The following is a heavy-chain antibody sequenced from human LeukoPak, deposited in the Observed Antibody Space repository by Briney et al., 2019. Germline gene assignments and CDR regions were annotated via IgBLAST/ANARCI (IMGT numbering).Heavy chain of an antibody. CDR1: GDSINAYY. CDR3: ARGTNYMGRVFDY. J-gene: IGHJ4*01. D-gene: IGHD4/OR15-4a*01. V-gene: IGHV4-59*01. Sequence: PSETLSLTCTVSGDSINAYYWSWIRQPPGKGLEWIGYIYYSGGTNYNPSLKSRVTISVDTSKNQFSLKLNSMTAADTAVYYCARGTNYMGRVFDYWGHGTLVTVSS. CDR2: IYYSGGT.